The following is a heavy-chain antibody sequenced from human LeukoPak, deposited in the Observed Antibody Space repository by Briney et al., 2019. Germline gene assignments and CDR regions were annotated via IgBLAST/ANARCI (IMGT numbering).Heavy chain of an antibody. Sequence: SETLSLTCTVSDASISSYYWSWIRQPPGKGLEWIGRIDTSGNTNYDPSLKGRITMSVDTSKNQFSLKLSSVTAADTAVYYCARDRGSGWYVYWGQGTLVTVSS. D-gene: IGHD6-19*01. CDR3: ARDRGSGWYVY. CDR1: DASISSYY. J-gene: IGHJ4*02. CDR2: IDTSGNT. V-gene: IGHV4-4*07.